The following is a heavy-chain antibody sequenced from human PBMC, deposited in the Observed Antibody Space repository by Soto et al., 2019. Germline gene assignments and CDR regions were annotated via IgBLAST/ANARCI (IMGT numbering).Heavy chain of an antibody. J-gene: IGHJ5*02. CDR3: ARDGTVRRGLDP. CDR1: GGSISSSNW. D-gene: IGHD1-1*01. V-gene: IGHV4-4*02. Sequence: QVQLQDSGPGLVKPSGTLSLTCAVSGGSISSSNWWSWVRQPPGKGLEWIGEIYHSGSTNYNPSLQSRITISVDKSKNQFSLEPSSVTAADTAVDYCARDGTVRRGLDPWGQGTLVTVSS. CDR2: IYHSGST.